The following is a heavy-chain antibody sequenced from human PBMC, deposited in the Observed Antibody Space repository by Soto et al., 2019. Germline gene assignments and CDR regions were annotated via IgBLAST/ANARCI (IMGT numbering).Heavy chain of an antibody. J-gene: IGHJ4*02. CDR3: ARPRDSSGYLLDH. D-gene: IGHD3-22*01. CDR1: GGTFSSYA. Sequence: SVKVSCKASGGTFSSYAISWVRQAPGQGLEWMGGITPIFGTANYAQKFQGRVTITADESTSTAYMELSSLRSEDTAVYYCARPRDSSGYLLDHWGPGTLVTVSS. V-gene: IGHV1-69*13. CDR2: ITPIFGTA.